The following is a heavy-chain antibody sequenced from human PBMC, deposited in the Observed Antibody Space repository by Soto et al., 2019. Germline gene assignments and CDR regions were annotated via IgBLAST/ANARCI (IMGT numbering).Heavy chain of an antibody. Sequence: EVQLVESGGGLVQPGGSLRLSCEVSGFTFSNYWMHWVRQAPGKGLVWVSRINSDGSSTNYADSVKGRFTISRDDAKNTLSLQMNSLRAEDTAVYYCARVSAPDVRNAMDVWDQGTTVTVS. CDR2: INSDGSST. CDR3: ARVSAPDVRNAMDV. CDR1: GFTFSNYW. D-gene: IGHD3-10*02. J-gene: IGHJ6*02. V-gene: IGHV3-74*01.